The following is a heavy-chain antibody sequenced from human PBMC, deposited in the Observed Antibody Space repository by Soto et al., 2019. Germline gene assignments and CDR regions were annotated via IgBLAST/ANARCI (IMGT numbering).Heavy chain of an antibody. D-gene: IGHD3-16*01. CDR3: ARGLNYVVY. CDR2: INQSGST. Sequence: QVHLQQWGAGLLKPSEALSLTCAVYGGCFSGYYWSWLRQPPGKGLEWIGEINQSGSTNYNPSLKSRVTISIDTSKNQFSLKVSSVTDADTAVYYCARGLNYVVYWGQGTLVTVSS. CDR1: GGCFSGYY. J-gene: IGHJ4*02. V-gene: IGHV4-34*01.